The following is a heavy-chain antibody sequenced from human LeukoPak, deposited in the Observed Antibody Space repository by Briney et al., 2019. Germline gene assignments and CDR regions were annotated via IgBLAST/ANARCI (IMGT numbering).Heavy chain of an antibody. CDR1: GYTLTELS. J-gene: IGHJ4*02. D-gene: IGHD3-10*01. V-gene: IGHV1-24*01. Sequence: GASVKVSCKVSGYTLTELSMHWVRQAPGKGLEWMGGFDHEDGETIYAQKFQGRVTMTEDTSTDTAYMELSSLRSEDTAVYYCATDHAIRADVGVYSGQGTLVTVSS. CDR3: ATDHAIRADVGVY. CDR2: FDHEDGET.